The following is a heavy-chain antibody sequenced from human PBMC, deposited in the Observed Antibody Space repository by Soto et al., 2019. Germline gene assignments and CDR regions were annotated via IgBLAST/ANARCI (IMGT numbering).Heavy chain of an antibody. V-gene: IGHV1-8*01. Sequence: ASVKVSCKASGYTFTRYGINWVRQATGQGLEWMGWMNPNSGNTGYAQKFQGRVTITRNTSISTAYMELSSLRSEDMAVYCCARGRSDSGWFDRWGQGTLVTVSS. CDR1: GYTFTRYG. J-gene: IGHJ5*02. CDR2: MNPNSGNT. D-gene: IGHD1-26*01. CDR3: ARGRSDSGWFDR.